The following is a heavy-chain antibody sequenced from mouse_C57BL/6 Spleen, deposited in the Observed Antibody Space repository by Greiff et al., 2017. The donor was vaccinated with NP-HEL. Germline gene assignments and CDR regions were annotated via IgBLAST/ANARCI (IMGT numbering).Heavy chain of an antibody. CDR2: ISYDGSN. V-gene: IGHV3-6*01. CDR3: ARGGALRTGWYFDV. D-gene: IGHD1-1*01. CDR1: GYSITSGYY. Sequence: DVQLQESGPGLVKPSQSLSLTCSVTGYSITSGYYWNWIRQFPGNKLEWMGYISYDGSNNYNPSLKNRISITRDTSKNQFFLKLNSVTTEDTATYYCARGGALRTGWYFDVWGTGTTVTVSS. J-gene: IGHJ1*03.